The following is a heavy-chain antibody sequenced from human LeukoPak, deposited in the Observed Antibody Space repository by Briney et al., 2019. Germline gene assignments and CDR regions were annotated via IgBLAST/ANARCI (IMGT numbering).Heavy chain of an antibody. D-gene: IGHD6-19*01. J-gene: IGHJ4*02. CDR2: ISSSGTTI. V-gene: IGHV3-48*03. CDR1: GFTFSSYE. Sequence: AGGSLRLSCAASGFTFSSYEMNWVRQAPGKALEWVPYISSSGTTIYYADSVKGRFTIYRDNAKNSLYLQMNSLRAEDTAVYYCVSSPSGYVDYWGQGTLVTVSS. CDR3: VSSPSGYVDY.